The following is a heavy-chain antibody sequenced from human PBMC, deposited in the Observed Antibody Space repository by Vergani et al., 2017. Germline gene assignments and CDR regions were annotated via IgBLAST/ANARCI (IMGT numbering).Heavy chain of an antibody. J-gene: IGHJ4*02. D-gene: IGHD5-18*01. V-gene: IGHV1-69*12. CDR1: GGTFSSYA. Sequence: QVQLVQSGAEVKKPGSSVKVSCKASGGTFSSYAISWVRQAPGQGLEWMGGIIPIFGTAHYAQKFQGRVTITADESTSTAYMELSSLRSEDTAVYYCAREEGYSYPGPFDYWGQGTLVTVSA. CDR3: AREEGYSYPGPFDY. CDR2: IIPIFGTA.